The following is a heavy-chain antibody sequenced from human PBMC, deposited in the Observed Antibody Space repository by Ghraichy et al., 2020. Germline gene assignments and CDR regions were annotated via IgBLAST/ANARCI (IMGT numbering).Heavy chain of an antibody. CDR1: GGSISSYY. Sequence: TLSLTCTVSGGSISSYYWSWIRQPAGKGLEWIGRIYTSGSTNYNPSLKSRVTMSVDTSKNQFSLKLSSVTAADTAVYYCARVGSWLSLYYFDYWGQGTLVTVSS. V-gene: IGHV4-4*07. CDR2: IYTSGST. D-gene: IGHD6-13*01. CDR3: ARVGSWLSLYYFDY. J-gene: IGHJ4*02.